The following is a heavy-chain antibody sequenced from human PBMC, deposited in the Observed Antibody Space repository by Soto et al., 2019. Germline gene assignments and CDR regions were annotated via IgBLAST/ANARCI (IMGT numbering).Heavy chain of an antibody. Sequence: QITLRESGPSLVKPTETLTLTCTFSGLSLTTTGVGVGWIRQPPGKALEWLAVVFWDGGERYSPSLKSRVTITKDTSKDQVVLTMTNMDPADTATYYCTQVYGSGSWGWYFHSWGQGTLVTVSS. CDR1: GLSLTTTGVG. D-gene: IGHD1-26*01. V-gene: IGHV2-5*02. J-gene: IGHJ4*02. CDR3: TQVYGSGSWGWYFHS. CDR2: VFWDGGE.